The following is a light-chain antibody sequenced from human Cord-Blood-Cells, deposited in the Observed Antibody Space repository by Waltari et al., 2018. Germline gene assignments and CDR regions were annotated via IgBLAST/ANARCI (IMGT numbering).Light chain of an antibody. CDR2: DVS. Sequence: QSALTQPPSVSGSPGQSVTISCTGTSSDVGGYNYVSWYQQHPGKAPKLMIYDVSKRPSGVPNRFSGSKSGNTASLTISGLQAEDEADYYCCSYAGSSTLVFGAGTKLTVL. J-gene: IGLJ3*02. V-gene: IGLV2-11*01. CDR1: SSDVGGYNY. CDR3: CSYAGSSTLV.